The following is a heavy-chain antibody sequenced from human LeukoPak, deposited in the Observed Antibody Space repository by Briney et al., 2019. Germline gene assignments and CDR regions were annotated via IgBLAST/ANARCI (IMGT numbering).Heavy chain of an antibody. CDR1: GFTFSSYS. CDR3: ARSSNWGCLDS. D-gene: IGHD7-27*01. V-gene: IGHV3-21*01. J-gene: IGHJ4*02. CDR2: ISTTSSSI. Sequence: GGSLRLSCAASGFTFSSYSMNWVRQAPGKGLEWVSSISTTSSSIYYADSVKGRFTISRDNANNSLYLQMNSLRAEDTALYYCARSSNWGCLDSWGQGTLVSVPS.